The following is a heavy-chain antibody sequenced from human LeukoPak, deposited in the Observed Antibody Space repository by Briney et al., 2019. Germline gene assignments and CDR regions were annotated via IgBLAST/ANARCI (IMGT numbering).Heavy chain of an antibody. CDR2: IYYSGST. J-gene: IGHJ6*04. CDR3: ARYCSSTSCTYYYYYGMDV. V-gene: IGHV4-31*03. CDR1: GGSISSGGYY. Sequence: PSETLSLTCTVSGGSISSGGYYWSWIRQHPGKGLEWIGYIYYSGSTYYNPSLKSRVTISVDTPKNQFSLKLSSVTAADTAVYYCARYCSSTSCTYYYYYGMDVWGKGTTVTVSS. D-gene: IGHD2-2*01.